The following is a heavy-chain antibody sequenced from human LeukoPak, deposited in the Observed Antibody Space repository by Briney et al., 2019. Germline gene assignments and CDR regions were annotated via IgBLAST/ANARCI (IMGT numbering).Heavy chain of an antibody. CDR3: AKVLGGFWSGWPLLSYYYGMDV. D-gene: IGHD3-3*01. CDR1: EFTFSSYA. V-gene: IGHV3-23*01. CDR2: ISGSGGST. J-gene: IGHJ6*02. Sequence: QPGGSLRLSCAASEFTFSSYAMSWVRQAPGKGLEWVSAISGSGGSTYYADSVKGRFTISRDNSKNTLYLQVNSLRAEDTAVYYCAKVLGGFWSGWPLLSYYYGMDVWGQGTTVTVSS.